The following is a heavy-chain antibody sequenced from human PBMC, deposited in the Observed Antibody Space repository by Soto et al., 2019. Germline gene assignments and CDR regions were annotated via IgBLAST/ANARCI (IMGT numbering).Heavy chain of an antibody. CDR2: IYWDDDK. V-gene: IGHV2-5*02. CDR1: GFSLTTSGVG. D-gene: IGHD3-3*01. J-gene: IGHJ4*02. CDR3: AHRVLRTVFGLVTTTAIYFDF. Sequence: QITLKESGPTVVNPTETLTLTCTFSGFSLTTSGVGVGWVRQSPGKAPEWLALIYWDDDKRYSTSLKSRLTITQDTSKNQVVLTMANVDPADTATYYCAHRVLRTVFGLVTTTAIYFDFWGQRTPVVVSS.